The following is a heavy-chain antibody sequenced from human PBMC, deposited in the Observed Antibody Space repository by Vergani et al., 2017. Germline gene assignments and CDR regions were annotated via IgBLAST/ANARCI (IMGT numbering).Heavy chain of an antibody. CDR2: IDPSDSYT. V-gene: IGHV5-10-1*03. D-gene: IGHD5-18*01. Sequence: EVQLVQSGAEVKKPGESLRISCKGSGYSFISYWISWVGQMPGKGLEWMGRIDPSDSYTNYSPSFQGHVTISVDKSISTAYLQWSSLKASDTAMYYCARTPGYSYGYCDYWGQGTLVTVSS. J-gene: IGHJ4*02. CDR3: ARTPGYSYGYCDY. CDR1: GYSFISYW.